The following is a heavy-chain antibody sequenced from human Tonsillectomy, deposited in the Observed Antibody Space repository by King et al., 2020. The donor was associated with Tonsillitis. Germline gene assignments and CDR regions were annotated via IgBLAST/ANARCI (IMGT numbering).Heavy chain of an antibody. V-gene: IGHV4-59*01. CDR1: GGSISSYY. D-gene: IGHD6-19*01. Sequence: VQLQESGPGLVKPSETLSLTCTVSGGSISSYYWIWIRQPPGKGLEWIGYIYYSGSTNYNPSLKSRVTISVDTSNNQFSLKRSSVTAADTAAYYCARHSLSGWGGSAFDIWGQGTMVTVSS. CDR3: ARHSLSGWGGSAFDI. CDR2: IYYSGST. J-gene: IGHJ3*02.